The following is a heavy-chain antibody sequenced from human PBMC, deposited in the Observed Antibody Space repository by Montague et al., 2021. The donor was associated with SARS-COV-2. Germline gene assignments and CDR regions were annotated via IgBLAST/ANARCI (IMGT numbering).Heavy chain of an antibody. D-gene: IGHD3-10*01. Sequence: SETLSLTCAVSGASISSSNWWSWVRPPPWKGLEWIGEIYHSGRTNYNPSLKSRVTISVDKSKNQYSLKLSSLTAADTAVYYCARRGAGWFGSNPERFDYWGQGTLVTVSS. CDR2: IYHSGRT. CDR3: ARRGAGWFGSNPERFDY. V-gene: IGHV4-4*02. CDR1: GASISSSNW. J-gene: IGHJ4*02.